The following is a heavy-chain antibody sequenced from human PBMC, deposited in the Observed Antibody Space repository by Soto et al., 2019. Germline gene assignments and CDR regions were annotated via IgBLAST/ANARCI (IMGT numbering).Heavy chain of an antibody. CDR3: ARDPSGYWGPFDY. V-gene: IGHV3-64*01. CDR2: ISSNGGST. D-gene: IGHD3-22*01. J-gene: IGHJ4*02. Sequence: STISSNGGSTYYANSVKGRFTISRDNSKNTVYLQMGSLRAEDMAVYYCARDPSGYWGPFDYWGQGTLVTVSS.